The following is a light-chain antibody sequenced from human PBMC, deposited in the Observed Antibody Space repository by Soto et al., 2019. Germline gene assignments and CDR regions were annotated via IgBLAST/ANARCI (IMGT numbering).Light chain of an antibody. CDR2: EGS. V-gene: IGLV2-23*01. J-gene: IGLJ1*01. CDR3: CSYAGSRTSFYV. Sequence: QSALTQPASVSGSPGQSITISCTGTSSDVGSYNLVSWYQQHPGKAPKLMIYEGSKRPSGVSNRFSGSKSGNTASLTISGLQAEDEDDYYCCSYAGSRTSFYVFGIGTKVTV. CDR1: SSDVGSYNL.